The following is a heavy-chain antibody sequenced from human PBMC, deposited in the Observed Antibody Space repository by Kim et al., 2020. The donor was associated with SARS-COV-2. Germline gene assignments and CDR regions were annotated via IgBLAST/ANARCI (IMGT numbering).Heavy chain of an antibody. D-gene: IGHD1-26*01. CDR2: T. V-gene: IGHV5-51*01. CDR3: ARRTEGASFDY. J-gene: IGHJ4*02. Sequence: TRYHPDFQSQVTTSADKSISTAYLQWSSLKASDTAMYYCARRTEGASFDYWGQGTLVTVSS.